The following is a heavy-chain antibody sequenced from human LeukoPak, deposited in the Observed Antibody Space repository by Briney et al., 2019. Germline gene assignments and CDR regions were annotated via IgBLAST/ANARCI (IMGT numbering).Heavy chain of an antibody. V-gene: IGHV4-39*07. CDR1: GGSISDRSYY. D-gene: IGHD1-26*01. CDR3: ARDEHPTGGTFDI. J-gene: IGHJ3*02. CDR2: IYYSGST. Sequence: SETLSLTCGVSGGSISDRSYYWSWIRQPPGKGLEWIGSIYYSGSTYYNPSLKSRVTISVDTSKNQFSLKLSSVTAADTAVYYCARDEHPTGGTFDIWGQGTMVTVSS.